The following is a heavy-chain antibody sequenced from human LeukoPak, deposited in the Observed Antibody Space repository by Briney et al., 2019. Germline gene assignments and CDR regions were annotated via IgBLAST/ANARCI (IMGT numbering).Heavy chain of an antibody. CDR1: GFSFRNYW. CDR3: AKDSMVIPEGPHLFNDGDPSYFDY. D-gene: IGHD3-22*01. V-gene: IGHV3-30*18. Sequence: PGGSLRLSCAVSGFSFRNYWMSWVRQAPGKGLEWVAVISYDGSNKYYADSVKGRFTISRDNSKNTLYLQMNSLRAEDTAVYYCAKDSMVIPEGPHLFNDGDPSYFDYWGQGTLVTVSS. J-gene: IGHJ4*02. CDR2: ISYDGSNK.